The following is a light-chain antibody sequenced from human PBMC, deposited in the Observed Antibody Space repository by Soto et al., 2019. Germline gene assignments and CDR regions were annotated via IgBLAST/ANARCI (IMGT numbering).Light chain of an antibody. V-gene: IGKV1-5*03. CDR3: QRYTSNSEA. CDR1: QTISSW. Sequence: DSQITESPYTLSGSVGHRVTINSLASQTISSWLAWYQQKPGKAPKLLIYKASTLKSGVPSRFSGSGAGTEFTLTFGSLQPDDFATYYCQRYTSNSEAFGEGTKVDIK. J-gene: IGKJ1*01. CDR2: KAS.